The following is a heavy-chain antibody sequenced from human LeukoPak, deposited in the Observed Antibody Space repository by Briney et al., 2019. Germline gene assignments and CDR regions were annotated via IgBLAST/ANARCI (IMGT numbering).Heavy chain of an antibody. CDR1: GGSISSSSYD. Sequence: SETLSLTCNVSGGSISSSSYDGGSIRQPPGNGLGWSGYIYYSGSTNSNPSLKSRVNISVDTSKNQFSLKLSSVTAADTAVYYCARGRYDYVWGSYGAEPFDYWGQGTLVTVSS. V-gene: IGHV4-61*05. D-gene: IGHD3-16*01. CDR2: IYYSGST. CDR3: ARGRYDYVWGSYGAEPFDY. J-gene: IGHJ4*02.